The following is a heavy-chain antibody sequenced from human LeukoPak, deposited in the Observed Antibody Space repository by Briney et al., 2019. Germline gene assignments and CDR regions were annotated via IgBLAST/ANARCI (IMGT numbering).Heavy chain of an antibody. V-gene: IGHV3-53*01. J-gene: IGHJ6*03. CDR2: IYSGGST. CDR1: GFTVSSNY. Sequence: PGGSLRLSCAASGFTVSSNYMSWVRQAPGKGLEWVSVIYSGGSTYYSYSVKSRFSISRDNFTNTLYLQKNSLRAEDTAVYYCARGVGDAPAMVTLRYYYYYYMDVWGKGTTVSVS. CDR3: ARGVGDAPAMVTLRYYYYYYMDV. D-gene: IGHD5-18*01.